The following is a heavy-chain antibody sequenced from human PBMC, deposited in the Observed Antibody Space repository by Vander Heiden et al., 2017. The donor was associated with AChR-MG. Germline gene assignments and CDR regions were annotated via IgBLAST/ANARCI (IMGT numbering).Heavy chain of an antibody. CDR1: GYTFPGYD. V-gene: IGHV1-2*02. CDR3: ARGSSSSWYGAPYY. Sequence: QVQLVQSGAEVKKPGASVKVCCTASGYTFPGYDMHWVRQATGQGLEWMGWSNPNSGGTNYAQKFQGRVTMTRDTSISTADMELSRLRSDDTAVYYCARGSSSSWYGAPYYWGQGTLVTVSS. CDR2: SNPNSGGT. J-gene: IGHJ4*02. D-gene: IGHD6-13*01.